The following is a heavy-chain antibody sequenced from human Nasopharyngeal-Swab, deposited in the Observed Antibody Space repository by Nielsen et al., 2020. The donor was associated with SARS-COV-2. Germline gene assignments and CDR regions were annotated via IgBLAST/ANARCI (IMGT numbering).Heavy chain of an antibody. CDR2: LSYSGTT. CDR3: ASYYYDSSDYSYWFDP. J-gene: IGHJ5*02. Sequence: GSLRLSCTVSGDSISSNSYYWVWIRQSPGKGLEWIGSLSYSGTTYFNPSLKSRFTISVDTSKNQFSVKLSSVTAADTAVYYCASYYYDSSDYSYWFDPWGQGTLVTVSS. V-gene: IGHV4-39*01. D-gene: IGHD3-22*01. CDR1: GDSISSNSYY.